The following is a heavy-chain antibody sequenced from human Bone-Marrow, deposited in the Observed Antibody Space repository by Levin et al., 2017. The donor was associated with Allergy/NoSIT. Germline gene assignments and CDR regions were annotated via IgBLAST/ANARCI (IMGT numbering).Heavy chain of an antibody. J-gene: IGHJ4*02. D-gene: IGHD3-10*01. CDR3: ARGVNPTYYIASGRIDY. V-gene: IGHV4-34*01. CDR1: GGSFSGYY. CDR2: INLSGST. Sequence: SETLSLTCAVYGGSFSGYYWSWIRQPPGKGLEWIGEINLSGSTNYNPSLKSRVTISIDTSKNQFSLKLSSVTAADTAVYYCARGVNPTYYIASGRIDYWGQGTLVTVSS.